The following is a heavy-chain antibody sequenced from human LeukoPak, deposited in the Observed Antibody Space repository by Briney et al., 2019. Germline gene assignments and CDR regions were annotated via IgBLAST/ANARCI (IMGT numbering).Heavy chain of an antibody. CDR2: IWYDGSNK. Sequence: GGSLRLSCAASGFTFSSYGMHWVRQAPGKGLEWVAVIWYDGSNKYYADSVKGRFTISRDNSKNTLYLQMNSLRAEDTAVYYCARGGGRNYYDSSDFDYWGQGTLVTVSS. D-gene: IGHD3-22*01. CDR3: ARGGGRNYYDSSDFDY. V-gene: IGHV3-33*01. J-gene: IGHJ4*02. CDR1: GFTFSSYG.